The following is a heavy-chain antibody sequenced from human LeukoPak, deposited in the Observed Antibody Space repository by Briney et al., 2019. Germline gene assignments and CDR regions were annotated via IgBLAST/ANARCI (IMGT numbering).Heavy chain of an antibody. CDR2: IYYSGSA. CDR3: ARVYGAGYDFRGAFDV. Sequence: SETLSLTCTVSGGSISSSSYYWGWIRQPPGKGLEWIGYIYYSGSANYNPSLKSRVTISVDTSKNQFSLKLSSVTAADTAVYYCARVYGAGYDFRGAFDVWGQGTMVTVSS. D-gene: IGHD5-12*01. CDR1: GGSISSSSYY. J-gene: IGHJ3*01. V-gene: IGHV4-61*05.